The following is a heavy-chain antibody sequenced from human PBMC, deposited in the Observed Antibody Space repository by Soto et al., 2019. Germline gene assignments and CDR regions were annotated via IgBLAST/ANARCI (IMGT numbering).Heavy chain of an antibody. V-gene: IGHV1-18*01. CDR3: ARGDYYGSWRPTPGGMGV. CDR1: GYTFTNYD. J-gene: IGHJ6*02. CDR2: ISTYTGNT. Sequence: QVHLVQSGAEVKKPGASVKVSCKASGYTFTNYDINWVRQAPGQGLEWMGWISTYTGNTNYAQKLQGRVTMTTDTAARTANRGVRSLTADDPAVYYSARGDYYGSWRPTPGGMGVWGRGTTVPVAS. D-gene: IGHD3-10*01.